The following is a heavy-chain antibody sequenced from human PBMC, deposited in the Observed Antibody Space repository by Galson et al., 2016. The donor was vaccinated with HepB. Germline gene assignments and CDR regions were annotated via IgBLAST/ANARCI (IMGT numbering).Heavy chain of an antibody. D-gene: IGHD2-2*01. CDR1: GLTFNDAW. CDR2: IKSKIDGGTR. J-gene: IGHJ4*02. V-gene: IGHV3-15*01. CDR3: TTMLGYCSSTSC. Sequence: SLRLSCAASGLTFNDAWMSWVRQAPGKGLEWVGRIKSKIDGGTREYAEPVKGRFTISTEDSKNTVYLQMNSLITEDTAVYYCTTMLGYCSSTSCWGQGTLVTVSS.